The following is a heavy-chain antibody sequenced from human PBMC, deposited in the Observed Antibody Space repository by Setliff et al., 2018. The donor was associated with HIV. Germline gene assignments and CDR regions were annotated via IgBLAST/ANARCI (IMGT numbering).Heavy chain of an antibody. V-gene: IGHV1-69*02. CDR2: IIPILGVA. Sequence: GASVKVSCKASRSTFNSHTINWVRQAPGQGLDWMGRIIPILGVANYAQRFQGKVTITADKSTSTAYMELSSLRAEDTAVYYCATIVESSGYHGGNYFDFWGRGSLVTVSS. CDR1: RSTFNSHT. CDR3: ATIVESSGYHGGNYFDF. J-gene: IGHJ4*02. D-gene: IGHD3-22*01.